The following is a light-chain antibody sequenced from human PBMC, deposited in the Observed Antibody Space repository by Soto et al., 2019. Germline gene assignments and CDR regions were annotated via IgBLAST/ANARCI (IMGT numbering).Light chain of an antibody. V-gene: IGKV3-20*01. CDR2: RAS. CDR3: QLYGTSPGFT. Sequence: EIVLTQSPGTLSLSPGERATLSCRASQSVRSDSLAWYQQRPGQAPRLLIYRASSRATGIPDRFSGSGSGTDFALIISRLEPEDFAVYYCQLYGTSPGFTFGPGTKVDIK. CDR1: QSVRSDS. J-gene: IGKJ3*01.